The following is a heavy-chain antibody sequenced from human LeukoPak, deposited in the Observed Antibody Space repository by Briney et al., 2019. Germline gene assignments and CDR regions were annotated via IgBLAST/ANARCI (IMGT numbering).Heavy chain of an antibody. CDR1: GGSISSYY. D-gene: IGHD1-26*01. Sequence: PSETLSLTCTVSGGSISSYYWSWIRQPPGKGLEWIGYIYYSGSTDYNPSLKSRVTISVDTSKNQLSLKLSSVTAADTAVYYCARHGSGSYDYWGQGTLVTVSS. CDR2: IYYSGST. J-gene: IGHJ4*02. V-gene: IGHV4-59*08. CDR3: ARHGSGSYDY.